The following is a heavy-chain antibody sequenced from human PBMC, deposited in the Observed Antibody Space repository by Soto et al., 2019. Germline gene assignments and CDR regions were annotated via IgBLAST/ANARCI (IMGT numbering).Heavy chain of an antibody. V-gene: IGHV3-30*18. J-gene: IGHJ5*02. CDR2: ISYDGSNK. CDR3: AKSNCSSTSCYLSANWFDP. Sequence: PGESLKISCAASGFTFSSYGMHWVRQAPGKGLEWVAVISYDGSNKYYADSVKGRFTISRDNSKNTLYLQMNSLRAEDTAVYYCAKSNCSSTSCYLSANWFDPWGQGTLVTVSS. D-gene: IGHD2-2*01. CDR1: GFTFSSYG.